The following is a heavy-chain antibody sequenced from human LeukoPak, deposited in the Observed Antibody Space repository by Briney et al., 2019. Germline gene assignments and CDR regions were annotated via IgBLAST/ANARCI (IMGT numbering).Heavy chain of an antibody. J-gene: IGHJ4*02. CDR3: ARRLDS. CDR2: ISGSDSSI. Sequence: GGSLRLSCAASGFIFSDHYVDWVRQAPGKGLEWVSFISGSDSSIYYADSVKGRFTISRDNAKNALYLQMNSLRAEDTAVYYCARRLDSWGQGTLVTVSS. CDR1: GFIFSDHY. V-gene: IGHV3-11*04.